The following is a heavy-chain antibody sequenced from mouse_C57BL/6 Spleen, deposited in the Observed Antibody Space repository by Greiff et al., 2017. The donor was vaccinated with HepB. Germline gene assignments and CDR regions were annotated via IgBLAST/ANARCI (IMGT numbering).Heavy chain of an antibody. J-gene: IGHJ1*03. V-gene: IGHV5-4*01. CDR2: ISDGGSYT. CDR3: AREAYYDYDRGYFDV. Sequence: DVKLVESGGGLVKPGGSLKLSCAASGFTFSSYAMSWVRQTPEKRLEWVATISDGGSYTYYPDNVKGRFTISRDNAKNNLYLQMSHLKSEDTAMYYCAREAYYDYDRGYFDVWGTGTTVTVSS. D-gene: IGHD2-4*01. CDR1: GFTFSSYA.